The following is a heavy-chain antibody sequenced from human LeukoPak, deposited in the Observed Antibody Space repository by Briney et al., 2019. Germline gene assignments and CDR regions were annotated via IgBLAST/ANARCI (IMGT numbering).Heavy chain of an antibody. CDR1: GLTFSSYS. CDR3: VRGVSISSSWYNDI. CDR2: ISSSSSYI. Sequence: PGGSLRLSCAASGLTFSSYSMNWVRQAPGKGLEWVSSISSSSSYIYYADSVKGRFTISRDNAKNSLYLQMNSLRAEDTAVYYCVRGVSISSSWYNDIWGQGTMVTVSS. V-gene: IGHV3-21*04. D-gene: IGHD6-13*01. J-gene: IGHJ3*02.